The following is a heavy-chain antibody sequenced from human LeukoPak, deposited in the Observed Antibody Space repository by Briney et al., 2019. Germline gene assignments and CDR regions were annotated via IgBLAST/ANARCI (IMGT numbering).Heavy chain of an antibody. CDR3: ARDLSGSGSYYNVPDY. CDR2: ISSSSSYI. J-gene: IGHJ4*02. D-gene: IGHD3-10*01. CDR1: GFTFSSYA. V-gene: IGHV3-21*01. Sequence: GGSLRLSCAASGFTFSSYAMSWVRQAPGKGPEWVSSISSSSSYIYYADSVKGRFTISRDNAKNSLYLQMNSLRAEDTAVYYCARDLSGSGSYYNVPDYWGQGTLVTVSS.